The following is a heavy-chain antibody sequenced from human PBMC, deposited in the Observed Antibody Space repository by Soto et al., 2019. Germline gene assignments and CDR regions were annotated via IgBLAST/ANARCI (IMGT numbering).Heavy chain of an antibody. J-gene: IGHJ6*02. V-gene: IGHV4-39*07. CDR2: INHSGST. CDR1: GGSISSSSYY. CDR3: ARGQPQGMDV. D-gene: IGHD2-2*01. Sequence: PSETLSLTCTVSGGSISSSSYYWGWIRQPPGKGLEWIGSINHSGSTNYNPSLKSRVTISVDTSKNQFSLKLSSVTAADTAVYYCARGQPQGMDVWGQGTTVTVSS.